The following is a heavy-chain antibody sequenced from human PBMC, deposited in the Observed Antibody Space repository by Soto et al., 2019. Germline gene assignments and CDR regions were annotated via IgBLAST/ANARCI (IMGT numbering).Heavy chain of an antibody. D-gene: IGHD3-10*01. Sequence: SETLSLTCAVSGGSISSGGYSWSWTRQPPGKGLEWIGYIYHSGSTYYNPSLKSRVTISVDRSKNQCSLKLSSVTAADTAVYYCASLKVRGVIISYYFDYWGQGTLVTVSS. V-gene: IGHV4-30-2*01. CDR2: IYHSGST. CDR1: GGSISSGGYS. J-gene: IGHJ4*02. CDR3: ASLKVRGVIISYYFDY.